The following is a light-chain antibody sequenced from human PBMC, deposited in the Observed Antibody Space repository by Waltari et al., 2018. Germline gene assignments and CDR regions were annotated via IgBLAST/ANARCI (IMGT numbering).Light chain of an antibody. J-gene: IGKJ1*01. CDR2: YAS. CDR3: HQSYTLPRT. CDR1: QSIGSS. Sequence: FQSVTPKETVTITCRASQSIGSSLHWYQQKPDQSPKLLIRYASQSFSGVPSRFSGSGSGTDFTLTINSLEAEDAATYYCHQSYTLPRTFGQGTKVEIK. V-gene: IGKV6-21*01.